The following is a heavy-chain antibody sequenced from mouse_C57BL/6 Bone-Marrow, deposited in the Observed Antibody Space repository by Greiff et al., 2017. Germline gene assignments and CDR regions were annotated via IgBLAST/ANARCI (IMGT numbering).Heavy chain of an antibody. V-gene: IGHV1-15*01. D-gene: IGHD4-1*01. CDR1: GYTFTDYE. Sequence: QVQLQQSGAELVRPGASVTLSCKASGYTFTDYEMHWVKQTPVHGLEWIGAIDPETGGTAYNQKFKGKAILTADKSSSTAYMELRSLTSEDSAVYYCTRSNWGVGAYWGQGTMVTVSA. CDR3: TRSNWGVGAY. J-gene: IGHJ3*01. CDR2: IDPETGGT.